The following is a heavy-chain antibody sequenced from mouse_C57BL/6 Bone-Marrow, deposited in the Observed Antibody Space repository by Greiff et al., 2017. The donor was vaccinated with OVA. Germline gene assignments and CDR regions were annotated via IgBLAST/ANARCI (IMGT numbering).Heavy chain of an antibody. CDR2: INPNNGGT. V-gene: IGHV1-26*01. J-gene: IGHJ2*01. CDR1: GYTFTDYY. Sequence: EVQLQQSGPELVKPGASVKISCKASGYTFTDYYMNWVEQSHGKSLEWIGDINPNNGGTSYNQKFKGKATLTVDKSSSTAYMELRSLTSEDSAVYYCALEGDYWGQGTTLTVSS. CDR3: ALEGDY.